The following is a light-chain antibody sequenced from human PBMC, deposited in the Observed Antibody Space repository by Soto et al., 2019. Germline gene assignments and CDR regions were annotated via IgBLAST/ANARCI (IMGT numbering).Light chain of an antibody. CDR1: QSISSW. V-gene: IGKV1-5*03. Sequence: IQMTQSPSTLSASVGDRVTITCRASQSISSWLAWYQQKPGKAPKLLIYKASSVESGVPSRFSGRGSGTEFTLTISSLQPDDLATYSCQQYHGYPYTFGQGTKLEIK. J-gene: IGKJ2*01. CDR2: KAS. CDR3: QQYHGYPYT.